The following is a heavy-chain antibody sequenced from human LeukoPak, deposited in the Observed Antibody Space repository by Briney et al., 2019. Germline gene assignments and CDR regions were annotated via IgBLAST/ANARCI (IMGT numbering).Heavy chain of an antibody. J-gene: IGHJ5*02. CDR3: ARGRNWFDP. V-gene: IGHV4-34*01. Sequence: SETLSLTCAVYGGSFSGYYWSWTRQPPGKGLEWIGEINHSGSTNYNPSLKSRVTISVDTSKNQFSLKLSSVTAADTAVYYCARGRNWFDPWGQGTLVTVSS. CDR2: INHSGST. CDR1: GGSFSGYY.